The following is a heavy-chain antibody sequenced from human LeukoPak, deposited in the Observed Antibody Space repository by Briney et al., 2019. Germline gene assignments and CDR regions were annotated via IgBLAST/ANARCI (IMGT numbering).Heavy chain of an antibody. CDR1: GFNFNSYA. CDR2: ISGSGDNT. Sequence: GGSLRLSCAASGFNFNSYAMNWVRQAPGKGLEWASSISGSGDNTNYADSVKGRFTISRDNSKNTLYLQMNNLRDEDTAIYYCAKVRRPTVAATDDFDVWGQGTMVTVSS. CDR3: AKVRRPTVAATDDFDV. V-gene: IGHV3-23*01. D-gene: IGHD4-23*01. J-gene: IGHJ3*01.